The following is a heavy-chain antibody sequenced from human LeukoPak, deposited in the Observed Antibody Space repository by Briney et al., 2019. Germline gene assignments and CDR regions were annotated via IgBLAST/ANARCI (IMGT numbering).Heavy chain of an antibody. V-gene: IGHV1-8*01. CDR1: GYTFTSYD. Sequence: ASVKVSCKASGYTFTSYDINWVRQATGQGLEWMGWMNPNSGNTGYAQKFQGRVTMTRNTSISTAYMELSSLRSEDTAVYYCARDHEWLQSHFDYWGQGTLVTVSS. J-gene: IGHJ4*02. CDR2: MNPNSGNT. CDR3: ARDHEWLQSHFDY. D-gene: IGHD5-24*01.